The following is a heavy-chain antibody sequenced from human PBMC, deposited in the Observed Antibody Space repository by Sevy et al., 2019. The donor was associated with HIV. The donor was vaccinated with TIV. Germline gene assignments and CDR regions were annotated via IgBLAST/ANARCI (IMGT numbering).Heavy chain of an antibody. J-gene: IGHJ3*02. Sequence: GESLKISCKGSGYSFTSYWIGWVRQMPGKGLEWMGIIYPGDSDTRYSPSFQGQVTISADKSISTAYRQWSSLKASDTAMYYCARYRTYYYDSSGPPGAFDIWGQGTMVTVSS. CDR2: IYPGDSDT. V-gene: IGHV5-51*01. CDR1: GYSFTSYW. D-gene: IGHD3-22*01. CDR3: ARYRTYYYDSSGPPGAFDI.